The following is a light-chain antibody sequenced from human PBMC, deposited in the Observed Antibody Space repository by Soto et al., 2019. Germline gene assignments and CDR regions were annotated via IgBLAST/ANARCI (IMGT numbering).Light chain of an antibody. CDR2: DVR. CDR3: SSYTSSDSVA. J-gene: IGLJ2*01. CDR1: SSAIGAYNY. Sequence: QSALTQPTSVSGSPGQSIAISCTGTSSAIGAYNYVSWYQQYPGKAPKLIIRDVRNRPSGVADRFSGSKSGNTASLTISGLQAEDESDYYCSSYTSSDSVAFGGGTKLTVL. V-gene: IGLV2-14*03.